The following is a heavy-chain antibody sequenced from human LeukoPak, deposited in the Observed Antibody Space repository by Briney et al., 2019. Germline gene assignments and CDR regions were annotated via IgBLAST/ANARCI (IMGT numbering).Heavy chain of an antibody. CDR2: ISAYNGNT. J-gene: IGHJ5*02. CDR1: GYTFTSYG. CDR3: TRAKGCSFGSTCYNNWFDP. V-gene: IGHV1-18*01. Sequence: ASVKVSCKASGYTFTSYGISWVRQAPGQGLEWMGWISAYNGNTNYAQKLQGRVTMTTDTSTSTAYMELRSLRSDDTAVYYCTRAKGCSFGSTCYNNWFDPWGQGTLVTVSS. D-gene: IGHD2-2*01.